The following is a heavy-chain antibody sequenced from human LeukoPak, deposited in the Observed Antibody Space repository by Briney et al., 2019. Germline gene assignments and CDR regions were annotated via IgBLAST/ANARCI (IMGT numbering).Heavy chain of an antibody. D-gene: IGHD2-2*01. V-gene: IGHV1-2*06. CDR2: INPNSGGS. CDR3: ARDMNAIDY. Sequence: GASVKVSCKASGYTFTDYYMHWVRQAPGQGLEWMGRINPNSGGSNYAQKFQGRVTMTRDASISTAYMELSRLRSDDTAVYYCARDMNAIDYWGQGTLVTVSS. CDR1: GYTFTDYY. J-gene: IGHJ4*02.